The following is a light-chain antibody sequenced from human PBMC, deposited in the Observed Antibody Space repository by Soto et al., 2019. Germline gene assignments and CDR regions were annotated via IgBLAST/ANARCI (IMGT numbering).Light chain of an antibody. CDR1: QSVSSN. CDR3: QQYNNWPPGIT. CDR2: GAS. J-gene: IGKJ5*01. V-gene: IGKV3-15*01. Sequence: EIVMTQCPATLSVSPGERATLSFRASQSVSSNLAWYHQKPGQAPRLLIYGASTRATGITARFSGSGSGTEFTLTISSLQSEDFAVYYCQQYNNWPPGITFGQGTRLEIK.